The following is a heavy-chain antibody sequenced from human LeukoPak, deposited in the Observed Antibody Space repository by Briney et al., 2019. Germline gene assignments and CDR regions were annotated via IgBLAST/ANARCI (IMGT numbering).Heavy chain of an antibody. CDR1: GYTFTSYY. V-gene: IGHV1-18*04. J-gene: IGHJ4*02. D-gene: IGHD6-25*01. CDR3: ARVKSGNFDY. CDR2: ISAYNGNT. Sequence: ASVTVSCTASGYTFTSYYMHWVRQAPGQGLEWMGWISAYNGNTNYAQKLQGRVTMTTDTSTSTAYMELRSLRSDDTAVYYCARVKSGNFDYWGQGTLVTVSS.